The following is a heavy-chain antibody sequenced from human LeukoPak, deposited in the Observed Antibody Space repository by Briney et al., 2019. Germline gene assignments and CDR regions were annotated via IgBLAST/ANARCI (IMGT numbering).Heavy chain of an antibody. CDR3: ARAVSYLSGGYYYYYMDV. V-gene: IGHV1-18*01. CDR1: GYTFTRFG. D-gene: IGHD5/OR15-5a*01. Sequence: ASVKVSRKASGYTFTRFGISWVRQAPGQGLEWLGWISAYNGDTESAQKVQGRFTMTTDASTSTAYMEMRSLRSDDTAVYYCARAVSYLSGGYYYYYMDVWGKGTTVAVSS. CDR2: ISAYNGDT. J-gene: IGHJ6*03.